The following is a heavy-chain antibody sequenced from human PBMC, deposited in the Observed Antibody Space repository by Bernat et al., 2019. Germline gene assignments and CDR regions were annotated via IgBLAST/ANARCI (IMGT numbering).Heavy chain of an antibody. CDR3: ARDHPYQQLPNWFDP. V-gene: IGHV1-46*01. CDR1: GYTFTSYY. CDR2: INPSGGST. Sequence: QVQLVQSGAEVKKPGASVKVSCKASGYTFTSYYMHWVRQAPGQGLEWMGIINPSGGSTSYAQKFQGRVTMTRDTSTSTVYMELSSLRSEDTAVYYCARDHPYQQLPNWFDPWGQGTLVTVSS. J-gene: IGHJ5*02. D-gene: IGHD6-13*01.